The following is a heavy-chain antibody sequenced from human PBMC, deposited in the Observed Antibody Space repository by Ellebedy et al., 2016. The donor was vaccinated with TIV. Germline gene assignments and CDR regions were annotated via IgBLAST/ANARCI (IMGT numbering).Heavy chain of an antibody. CDR3: AREDWGAYDP. CDR2: ITSDGSQK. J-gene: IGHJ5*01. D-gene: IGHD3/OR15-3a*01. Sequence: PGGSLRLSCAASGFTFSSYWMSWVRQAPGKGLEWVANITSDGSQKYYVASVRGRFTISRDNAKTSLYLQMNSLRAEDTAVYYCAREDWGAYDPWGQGTLVTVSS. V-gene: IGHV3-7*03. CDR1: GFTFSSYW.